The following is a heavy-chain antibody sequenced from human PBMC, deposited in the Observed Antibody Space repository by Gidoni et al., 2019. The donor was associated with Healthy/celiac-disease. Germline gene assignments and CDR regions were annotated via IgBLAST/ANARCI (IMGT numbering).Heavy chain of an antibody. V-gene: IGHV1-18*04. D-gene: IGHD2-15*01. J-gene: IGHJ6*02. Sequence: QVQLVQSGAEVKKPGASVKVSCKASGYTFTSYGISWVRQAPGQGLEWMGWISAYNGNTNYAQKLQGRVTMTTDTSTSTAYMELRSLRSDDTAVYYCARALYCSGGSCYPYYYYGMDVWGQGTTVTVSS. CDR2: ISAYNGNT. CDR3: ARALYCSGGSCYPYYYYGMDV. CDR1: GYTFTSYG.